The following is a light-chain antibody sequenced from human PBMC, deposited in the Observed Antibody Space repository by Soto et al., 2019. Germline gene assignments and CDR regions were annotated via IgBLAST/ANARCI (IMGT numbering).Light chain of an antibody. J-gene: IGKJ4*01. CDR2: AAS. V-gene: IGKV1-9*01. CDR1: QGISGY. Sequence: DIQVTQSPSSLSASVGDRVTITCRASQGISGYFAWYQQKPGKAPTLLIYAASTLQSGVPSRFSGSGSGTEFTLTISSLQPEDIATYYCQHLRSYPQTFGGGTKVE. CDR3: QHLRSYPQT.